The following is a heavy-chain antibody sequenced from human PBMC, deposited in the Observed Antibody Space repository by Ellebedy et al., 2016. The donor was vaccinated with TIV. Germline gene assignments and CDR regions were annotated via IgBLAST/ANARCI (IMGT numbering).Heavy chain of an antibody. CDR2: ISSSSSYI. J-gene: IGHJ5*02. CDR3: ASSDYSNHNWFDP. V-gene: IGHV3-21*01. D-gene: IGHD4-11*01. Sequence: PGGSLRLSCAASGFTFSSYSMNWVRQAPGKGLEWVSYISSSSSYIYYADSVKGRFTISRDNAKNSLYLQMNSLRAEDTAVYYCASSDYSNHNWFDPWGQGTLVTVSS. CDR1: GFTFSSYS.